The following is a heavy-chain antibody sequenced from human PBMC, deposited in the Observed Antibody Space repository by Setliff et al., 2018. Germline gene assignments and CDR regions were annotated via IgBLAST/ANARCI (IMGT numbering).Heavy chain of an antibody. J-gene: IGHJ4*02. CDR3: ARNTVAGTRFDY. CDR2: ISSSSSYI. Sequence: PGGSLRLSCAASGFTFSSYAMTWVRQAPGKGLEWVSSISSSSSYIYYADSVKGRFTISRDNAKNSLYLQMNSLRAEDTAVYYCARNTVAGTRFDYWGQGTLVTVSS. CDR1: GFTFSSYA. D-gene: IGHD6-19*01. V-gene: IGHV3-21*01.